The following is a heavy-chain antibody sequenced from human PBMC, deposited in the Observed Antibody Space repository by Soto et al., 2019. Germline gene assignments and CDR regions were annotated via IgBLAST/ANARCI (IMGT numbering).Heavy chain of an antibody. Sequence: QVQLVESGGGVVQPGRSLRLSCVPSGFTFSTYAMHWVRQAPGKGLEWVAIISYDGTNKYYADSVKGRFTISRDNSKNTLYLQRNSLRVEDTALYYWAKDRGRYCSGGTCYLFDSWGQGALVTVSS. CDR3: AKDRGRYCSGGTCYLFDS. CDR1: GFTFSTYA. D-gene: IGHD2-15*01. J-gene: IGHJ4*02. CDR2: ISYDGTNK. V-gene: IGHV3-30*04.